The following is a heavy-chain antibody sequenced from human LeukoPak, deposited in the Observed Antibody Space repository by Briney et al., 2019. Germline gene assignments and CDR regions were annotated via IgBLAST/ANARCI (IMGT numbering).Heavy chain of an antibody. CDR2: IYYTGSA. CDR3: ARDSSSRAFDY. V-gene: IGHV4-59*12. J-gene: IGHJ4*02. CDR1: GAPITRYY. D-gene: IGHD6-6*01. Sequence: SETLSLTCTVSGAPITRYYWSWIRQPPGKGLEWIGYIYYTGSANYNPSLKSRVSISVDTSKNQFSLKLSSVTAADTAVYYCARDSSSRAFDYWGQGTLVTVSS.